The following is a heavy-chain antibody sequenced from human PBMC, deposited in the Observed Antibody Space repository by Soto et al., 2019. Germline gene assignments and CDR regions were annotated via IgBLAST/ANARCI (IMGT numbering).Heavy chain of an antibody. CDR3: ARHSSSGWAYYYYYGMDV. J-gene: IGHJ6*02. V-gene: IGHV4-39*01. Sequence: PSETLSLTCTVSGGSISSSSYYWGWIRQPPGKGLEWLGSIYYSGSTYYNPSLKSRVTISVDTSKNQFSLKLSSVTAADTAVYYCARHSSSGWAYYYYYGMDVWGQGTTVTVSS. CDR2: IYYSGST. D-gene: IGHD6-19*01. CDR1: GGSISSSSYY.